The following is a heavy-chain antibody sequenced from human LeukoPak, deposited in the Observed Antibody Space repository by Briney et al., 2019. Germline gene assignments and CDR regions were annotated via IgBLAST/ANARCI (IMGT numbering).Heavy chain of an antibody. Sequence: SGPTLVNPTQTLTLSCTFSGFSLSTSGVGVGWIRQPPGKALEWLALIYWYDGQHYSPSLKSRLTITKDTSKNQVVLTMTNMDPVDTATYYCAHIQREMVTTKYYFDYWGQGTLVTVSS. CDR3: AHIQREMVTTKYYFDY. J-gene: IGHJ4*02. D-gene: IGHD5-24*01. CDR1: GFSLSTSGVG. CDR2: IYWYDGQ. V-gene: IGHV2-5*01.